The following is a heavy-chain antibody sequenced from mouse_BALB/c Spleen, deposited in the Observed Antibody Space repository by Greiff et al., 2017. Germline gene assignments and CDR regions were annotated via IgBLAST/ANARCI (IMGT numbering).Heavy chain of an antibody. CDR3: ARGRYYGSSYVYYFDY. D-gene: IGHD1-1*01. CDR2: ISDGGSYT. V-gene: IGHV5-4*02. J-gene: IGHJ2*01. CDR1: GFTFSDYY. Sequence: EVQGVESGGGLVKPGGSLKLSCAASGFTFSDYYMYWVRQTPEKRLEWVATISDGGSYTYYPDSVKGRFTISRDNAKNNLYLQMSSLKSEDTAMYYCARGRYYGSSYVYYFDYWGQGTTLTVSS.